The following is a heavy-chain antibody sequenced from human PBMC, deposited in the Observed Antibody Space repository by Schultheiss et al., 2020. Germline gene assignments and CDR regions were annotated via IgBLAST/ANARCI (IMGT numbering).Heavy chain of an antibody. CDR3: SRGGLATDSSSSPDY. D-gene: IGHD6-6*01. CDR1: GFTFSNYA. CDR2: MSYDGSNK. J-gene: IGHJ4*02. Sequence: GESLKIACAASGFTFSNYAMHWVRQAPGKGLEWVAVMSYDGSNKYYADSVKGRFTISRDNSKNTLYLQMNSLRAEDTAVYYCSRGGLATDSSSSPDYWGQGTLVTVSS. V-gene: IGHV3-30-3*01.